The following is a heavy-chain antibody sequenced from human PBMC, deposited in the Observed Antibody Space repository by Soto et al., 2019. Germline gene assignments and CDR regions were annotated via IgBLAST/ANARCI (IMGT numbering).Heavy chain of an antibody. D-gene: IGHD6-13*01. CDR3: ARDLPTRYSSSWYVPFDY. CDR2: ISSSSSTI. J-gene: IGHJ4*02. V-gene: IGHV3-48*02. Sequence: GGSLRLSCAASGFTFSSYSMNWVRQAPGKGLEWVSYISSSSSTIYYADSVKGRFTISRDNAKNSLYLQMNSLRDEDTAVYYCARDLPTRYSSSWYVPFDYWGQGTLVTVSS. CDR1: GFTFSSYS.